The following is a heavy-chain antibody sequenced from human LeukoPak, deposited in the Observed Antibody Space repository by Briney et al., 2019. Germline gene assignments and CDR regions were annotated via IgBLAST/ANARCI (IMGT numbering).Heavy chain of an antibody. J-gene: IGHJ6*04. Sequence: PGGSLRLSCAASGFTFSSYEMNWVRQAPGKGLEWVSYISSSGSTIYYADSLKGRFTISRDNAKNSLYLQMNSLRAEDKAVYYCEELGITMIGGVWGKGTTVTISS. V-gene: IGHV3-48*03. D-gene: IGHD3-10*02. CDR1: GFTFSSYE. CDR3: EELGITMIGGV. CDR2: ISSSGSTI.